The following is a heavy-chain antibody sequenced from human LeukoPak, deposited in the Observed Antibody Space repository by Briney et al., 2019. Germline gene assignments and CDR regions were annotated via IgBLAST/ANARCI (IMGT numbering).Heavy chain of an antibody. CDR3: ARDRYSYALGY. CDR2: ISAYNGNT. J-gene: IGHJ4*02. Sequence: ASVKVSCKASGYTFTSYGISWVRQAPGQGLEWMGWISAYNGNTNYAQKFQGRVTITTDESTSTAYMELSSLRSEDTAVYYCARDRYSYALGYWGQGTLVTVSS. CDR1: GYTFTSYG. D-gene: IGHD5-18*01. V-gene: IGHV1-18*01.